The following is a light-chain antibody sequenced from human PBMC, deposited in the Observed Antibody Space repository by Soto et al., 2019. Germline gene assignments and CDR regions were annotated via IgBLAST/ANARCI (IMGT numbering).Light chain of an antibody. J-gene: IGKJ1*01. CDR2: KAS. CDR3: QQYSSPSWT. V-gene: IGKV1-5*03. CDR1: QSISSW. Sequence: DIQMTQSPSTLSASEGDRVTITCRASQSISSWLAWYQQKPGKAPKLLIYKASSLESGVPSRFSGSGSGTEFTLTISSLQPDDFATYYCQQYSSPSWTFGQGTKVEVK.